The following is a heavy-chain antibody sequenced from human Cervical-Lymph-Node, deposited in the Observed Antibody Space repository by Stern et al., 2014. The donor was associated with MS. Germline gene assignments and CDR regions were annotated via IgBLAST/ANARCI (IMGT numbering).Heavy chain of an antibody. J-gene: IGHJ4*02. Sequence: QLVQSGAEVKKPGESLKISCKGSGYSFTSYWIGWVRQMLGKGLEWMGIIYPGDSDTRYSPSFQGQVTISADKSISTAYLQWSSLKASDTAMYYCARHRYYYDSSGYYLDYWGQGTLVTVSS. CDR2: IYPGDSDT. D-gene: IGHD3-22*01. V-gene: IGHV5-51*01. CDR1: GYSFTSYW. CDR3: ARHRYYYDSSGYYLDY.